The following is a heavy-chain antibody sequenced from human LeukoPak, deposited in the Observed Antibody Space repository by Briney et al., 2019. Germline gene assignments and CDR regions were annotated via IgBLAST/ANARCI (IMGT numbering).Heavy chain of an antibody. V-gene: IGHV4-39*07. CDR1: GGSINSVSYY. CDR3: ARDRLSVGAFDI. CDR2: IYNSESI. D-gene: IGHD1-26*01. Sequence: SETLSLTCTVSGGSINSVSYYWVWIRQPPGKGLEWIGSIYNSESIYSKPSLRSRVTISLDTSKNQFSLKLSSVTAADTALYFCARDRLSVGAFDIWGLGTMVTVSS. J-gene: IGHJ3*02.